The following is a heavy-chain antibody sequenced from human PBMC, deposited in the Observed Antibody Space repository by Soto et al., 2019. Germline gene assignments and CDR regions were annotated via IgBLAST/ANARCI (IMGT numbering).Heavy chain of an antibody. D-gene: IGHD2-2*01. V-gene: IGHV3-23*01. CDR1: GFTFSSYA. CDR3: AKLVVPAAMPASAFDI. J-gene: IGHJ3*02. CDR2: ISGSGGST. Sequence: GGSLRLSCAASGFTFSSYAMSWVRQAPGKGLEWVSAISGSGGSTYYADSVKGRFTISRDNSKNTLYLQMNSLRAEDTAVYYCAKLVVPAAMPASAFDIWGQGTMVTVSS.